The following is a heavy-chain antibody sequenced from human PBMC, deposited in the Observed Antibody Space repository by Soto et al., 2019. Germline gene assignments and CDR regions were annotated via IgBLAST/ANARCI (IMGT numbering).Heavy chain of an antibody. V-gene: IGHV4-4*02. CDR1: GGSISSSNW. Sequence: SSETLSLTCAVSGGSISSSNWWSWVRQPPGKGLEWIGEIYHSGSTNYNPSLKSRVTISVDKSKNQFSLKLSSVTAADTAVHYCARAGWLLYTLDYWGQGTLVTVSS. J-gene: IGHJ4*02. CDR2: IYHSGST. D-gene: IGHD3-9*01. CDR3: ARAGWLLYTLDY.